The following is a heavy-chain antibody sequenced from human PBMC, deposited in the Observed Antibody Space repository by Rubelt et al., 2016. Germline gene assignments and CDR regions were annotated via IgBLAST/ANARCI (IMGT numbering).Heavy chain of an antibody. V-gene: IGHV4-34*01. CDR2: INHSGKT. D-gene: IGHD1-26*01. CDR1: GGSFSGYY. J-gene: IGHJ4*02. CDR3: ARWWEVRQAFDY. Sequence: QVQLQQWGAGLLKPSETLSLTCAVYGGSFSGYYWSWIRQPPGKGLEWIGEINHSGKTNYNPSLKSRVTVSVDTSKNQFSLKLGSLTAAETAGYYCARWWEVRQAFDYWGQGTLVTVSS.